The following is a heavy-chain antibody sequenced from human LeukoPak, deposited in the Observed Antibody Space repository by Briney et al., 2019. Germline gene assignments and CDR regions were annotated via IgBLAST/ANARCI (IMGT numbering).Heavy chain of an antibody. J-gene: IGHJ4*02. D-gene: IGHD5-18*01. Sequence: GGSLRLSCAASGFTFDDYAMHWVRHAPGKGLEWVSGISWNSGSIGYADSVKGRFTISRDNAKNSLYLQMNSLRAEDTALYYCAKSQRYSYGYGNWGQGTLVTVSS. CDR2: ISWNSGSI. CDR3: AKSQRYSYGYGN. V-gene: IGHV3-9*01. CDR1: GFTFDDYA.